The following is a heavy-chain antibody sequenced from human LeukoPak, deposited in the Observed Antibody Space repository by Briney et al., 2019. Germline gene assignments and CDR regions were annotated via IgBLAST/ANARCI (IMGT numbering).Heavy chain of an antibody. D-gene: IGHD1-14*01. V-gene: IGHV3-23*01. Sequence: GGSLRLSCQASGFTFNNYAMSWVRQAPGMRLEWVSAISTSGDSTYYRDSVKGRFTISRDNSKNMLFLQMNSLAAEDTAIYFCAKRRQSGIGSLYYFDSWGQGTLVTVSS. CDR1: GFTFNNYA. J-gene: IGHJ4*02. CDR2: ISTSGDST. CDR3: AKRRQSGIGSLYYFDS.